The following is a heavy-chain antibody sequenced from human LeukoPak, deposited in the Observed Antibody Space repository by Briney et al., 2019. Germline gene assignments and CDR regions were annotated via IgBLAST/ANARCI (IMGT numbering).Heavy chain of an antibody. Sequence: GASVKVSCKASGYTFTSYGISWVRQAPGQGLEWMGWISAYNGNTNYAQKLQGRVTMTTDTSTSTAYMELRSLRSDDTAVYYCARDRQITMVRGVPDYWGQGTLVTVSS. CDR2: ISAYNGNT. CDR1: GYTFTSYG. J-gene: IGHJ4*02. D-gene: IGHD3-10*01. V-gene: IGHV1-18*01. CDR3: ARDRQITMVRGVPDY.